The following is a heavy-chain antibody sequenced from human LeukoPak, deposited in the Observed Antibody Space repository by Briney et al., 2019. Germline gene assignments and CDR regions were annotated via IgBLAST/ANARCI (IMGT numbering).Heavy chain of an antibody. CDR3: ARDMGGYYYDILTGYSWDY. CDR2: ISSSGSTI. D-gene: IGHD3-9*01. CDR1: GFTFSSYE. Sequence: GGSLRLSCAASGFTFSSYEMNWVRQAPGKGLEWVSCISSSGSTIYYADSVKGRFTISRDNAKNSLYLQMNSLRAEDTAVYYCARDMGGYYYDILTGYSWDYWGQGTLVTVSS. J-gene: IGHJ4*02. V-gene: IGHV3-48*03.